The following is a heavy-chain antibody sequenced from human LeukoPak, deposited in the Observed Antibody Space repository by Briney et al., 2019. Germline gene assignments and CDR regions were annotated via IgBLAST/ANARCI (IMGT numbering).Heavy chain of an antibody. CDR2: MTYDGSRI. J-gene: IGHJ4*02. CDR1: GFTFSSSA. D-gene: IGHD1-26*01. CDR3: AKDQSAWDRSPGYYFDY. V-gene: IGHV3-30*04. Sequence: GGSLRLSCAASGFTFSSSAMHWVRQPPGKGLEWVALMTYDGSRINYADSVKGRFTISRDNSKNTLYLQMNSLRAEDTAVYYCAKDQSAWDRSPGYYFDYWGQGTLVTVSS.